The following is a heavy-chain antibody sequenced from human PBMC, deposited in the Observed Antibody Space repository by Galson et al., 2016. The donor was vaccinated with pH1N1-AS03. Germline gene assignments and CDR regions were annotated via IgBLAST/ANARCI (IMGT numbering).Heavy chain of an antibody. CDR1: GFTFSDSG. D-gene: IGHD3-10*01. CDR2: ISKDARGK. Sequence: LRLSCAASGFTFSDSGMHWVRQPPGKGLEWVAVISKDARGKFYADSVKGRFTISRDNSNNTVYLHMNSLRTEDTAVYYCAKMLRGITAVGFESWGQGILVIVSS. V-gene: IGHV3-30*18. J-gene: IGHJ5*01. CDR3: AKMLRGITAVGFES.